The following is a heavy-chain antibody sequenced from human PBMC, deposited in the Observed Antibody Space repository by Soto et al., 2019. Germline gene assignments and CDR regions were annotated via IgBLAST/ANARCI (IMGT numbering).Heavy chain of an antibody. V-gene: IGHV3-23*01. CDR3: AKKLTALSPYFQIGDS. J-gene: IGHJ4*02. CDR1: GFDLSTYA. D-gene: IGHD1-26*01. CDR2: IMSDGGAT. Sequence: VQLLESGGGLVQPGVSLRLSCATSGFDLSTYAMSWVRQAPGKGLEWVSTIMSDGGATFYADSVKGRFTISSDTSKNTLNLQMNSLRADDTATYYCAKKLTALSPYFQIGDSWGPGTMVTDSS.